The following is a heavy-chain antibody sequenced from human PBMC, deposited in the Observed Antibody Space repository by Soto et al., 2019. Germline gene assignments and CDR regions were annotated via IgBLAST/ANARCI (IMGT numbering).Heavy chain of an antibody. J-gene: IGHJ4*02. CDR1: GYTFSTYG. Sequence: SVKVSCKAPGYTFSTYGISWVRQAPGQGLEWMAWISTSNGDTHYAQKVQDRVSMTTDRFTSTAYMELRSLRSDDTAIYYCARDSAAHGPVFDYWGQGTLVTVSS. D-gene: IGHD6-13*01. V-gene: IGHV1-18*04. CDR3: ARDSAAHGPVFDY. CDR2: ISTSNGDT.